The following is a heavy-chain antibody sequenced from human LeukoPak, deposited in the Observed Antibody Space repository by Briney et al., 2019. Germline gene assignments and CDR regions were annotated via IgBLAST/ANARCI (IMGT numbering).Heavy chain of an antibody. J-gene: IGHJ6*03. V-gene: IGHV3-23*01. CDR2: ISGSGGST. CDR1: GFTFSSYA. CDR3: AKAMVRGVFTYYYYMDV. Sequence: GGSLRLSCAVSGFTFSSYAMSWVRQAPGKGLEWVSAISGSGGSTYYADSVKGRFTISRDNSKNTLYLQMNSLRAEDTAVYYCAKAMVRGVFTYYYYMDVWGKGTTVTVSS. D-gene: IGHD3-10*01.